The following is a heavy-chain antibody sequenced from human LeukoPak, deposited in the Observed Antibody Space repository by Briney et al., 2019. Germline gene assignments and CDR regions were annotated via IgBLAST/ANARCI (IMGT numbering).Heavy chain of an antibody. D-gene: IGHD3-22*01. V-gene: IGHV3-7*01. CDR2: IKQDGSEK. CDR3: ARLNYDSSGYYRSAPFDY. CDR1: GFTFCAYW. J-gene: IGHJ4*02. Sequence: GGSLRLSCAASGFTFCAYWMSWVRQAPGAGLEWVANIKQDGSEKYYVDSVKGPFTLSRDNAKNSLYLQMSSLRAEDTAVYYCARLNYDSSGYYRSAPFDYWGQGTLVTVSS.